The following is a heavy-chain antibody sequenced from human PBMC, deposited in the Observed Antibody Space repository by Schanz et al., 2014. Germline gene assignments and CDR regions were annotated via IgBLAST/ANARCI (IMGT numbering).Heavy chain of an antibody. CDR1: GYSFTEYF. Sequence: QVQLVQSGPAVKKPGASMKVSCLASGYSFTEYFLHWVRQAPGQGLEWMGWINTNTGNPTYAQGFTGRFVFSLDTSVSTAYLHISSLKAEDTATYYCARAPAVRARFDPWGQGTLVTVSS. CDR3: ARAPAVRARFDP. D-gene: IGHD3-10*01. V-gene: IGHV7-4-1*02. CDR2: INTNTGNP. J-gene: IGHJ5*02.